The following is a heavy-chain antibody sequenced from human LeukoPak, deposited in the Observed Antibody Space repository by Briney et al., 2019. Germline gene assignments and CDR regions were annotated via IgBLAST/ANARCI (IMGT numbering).Heavy chain of an antibody. J-gene: IGHJ4*02. CDR3: AKGHYYGSGSLDY. V-gene: IGHV3-23*01. Sequence: GGSLRLSCAASGFTFSSYGMSWVRQAPGKGLEWVSAIGGRDGSTCYADSVKGRFTISRDNSKNTLYVQMNSLRAEDTAVYYCAKGHYYGSGSLDYWGQGTLVTVSS. CDR2: IGGRDGST. CDR1: GFTFSSYG. D-gene: IGHD3-10*01.